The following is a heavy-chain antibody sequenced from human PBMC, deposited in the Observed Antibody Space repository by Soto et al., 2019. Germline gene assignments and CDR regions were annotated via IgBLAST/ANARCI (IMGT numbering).Heavy chain of an antibody. CDR3: AREYGSGSYYYYGMDV. J-gene: IGHJ6*02. Sequence: PGGSLRLSCAASGFTFSSYGMRWVRQAPGKGLEWVAVIWYDGSNKFYADSVKGRFTISRDNSKNTLYLQMNSLRAEDTAVYYCAREYGSGSYYYYGMDVWGQGTTVTVSS. V-gene: IGHV3-33*01. CDR2: IWYDGSNK. D-gene: IGHD3-10*01. CDR1: GFTFSSYG.